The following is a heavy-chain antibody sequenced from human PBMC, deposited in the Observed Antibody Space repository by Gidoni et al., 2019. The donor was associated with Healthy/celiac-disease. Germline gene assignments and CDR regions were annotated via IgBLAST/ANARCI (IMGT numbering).Heavy chain of an antibody. CDR3: ARGNPEIARYCMDV. Sequence: QVQLQESGPGLVKPSQTLSLTCTVSGGSIRSGDYNRSWVRQHPGKGVGWLGYIYYSGSTYYNPSIKSRVTISIDTSKNQFSLKMTSVTAADTAVYYCARGNPEIARYCMDVWGKGTTVIVSS. D-gene: IGHD1-1*01. V-gene: IGHV4-31*03. CDR1: GGSIRSGDYN. CDR2: IYYSGST. J-gene: IGHJ6*03.